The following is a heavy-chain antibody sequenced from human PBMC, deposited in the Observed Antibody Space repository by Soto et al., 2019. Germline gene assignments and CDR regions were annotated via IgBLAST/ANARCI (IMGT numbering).Heavy chain of an antibody. D-gene: IGHD6-19*01. CDR1: GFTFSSYA. CDR3: ATAQLAVAGRRDY. CDR2: ISGSGGST. J-gene: IGHJ4*02. V-gene: IGHV3-23*01. Sequence: GGSLRLSCAASGFTFSSYAMSWVRQAPGKGLEWVSAISGSGGSTYYADSVKGRFTISRDNSKNTLYLKMNSLRAEDTAVYYCATAQLAVAGRRDYWGQGTLVTVSS.